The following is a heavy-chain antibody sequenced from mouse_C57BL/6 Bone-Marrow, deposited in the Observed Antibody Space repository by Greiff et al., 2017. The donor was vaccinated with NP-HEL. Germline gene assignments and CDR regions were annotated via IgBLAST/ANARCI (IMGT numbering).Heavy chain of an antibody. Sequence: QVQLQQSGPELVKPGASVKISCKASGYAFSSSWMNWVKQRPGKGLEWIGRIYPGDGDTNYNGKFKGKATLTADKSSSTAYMQLSSLTSEDSAVYFCARPGDYDYPFAYWGQGTLVTVSA. CDR2: IYPGDGDT. CDR1: GYAFSSSW. D-gene: IGHD2-4*01. J-gene: IGHJ3*01. V-gene: IGHV1-82*01. CDR3: ARPGDYDYPFAY.